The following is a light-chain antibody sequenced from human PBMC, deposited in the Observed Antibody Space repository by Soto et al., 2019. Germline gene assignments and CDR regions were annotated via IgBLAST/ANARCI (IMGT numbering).Light chain of an antibody. Sequence: ETVLTQYPGTLPLSPGERATLSCTASQSVSSIYLGWYQQKPGQAPRLLMYGASSRATGIPERFSGSGSGTDFTLTISRLEPEDFAVYYCQQYGSSPRTFGQGTKVDIK. V-gene: IGKV3-20*01. CDR2: GAS. CDR1: QSVSSIY. J-gene: IGKJ1*01. CDR3: QQYGSSPRT.